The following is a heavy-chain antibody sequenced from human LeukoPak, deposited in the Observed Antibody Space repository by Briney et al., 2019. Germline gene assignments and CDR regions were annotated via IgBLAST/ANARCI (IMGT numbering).Heavy chain of an antibody. Sequence: PGGSLRLSCAASGFTFSSYEMNWVRQAPGKGLEWVSYLSSSGSSIYYADSVKGRFTISRDNAKNSLYLQMNSLRAEDTAVYYCARGVNYYDSSGYYFSYWGQGTLVTVSS. CDR2: LSSSGSSI. CDR3: ARGVNYYDSSGYYFSY. CDR1: GFTFSSYE. V-gene: IGHV3-48*03. D-gene: IGHD3-22*01. J-gene: IGHJ4*02.